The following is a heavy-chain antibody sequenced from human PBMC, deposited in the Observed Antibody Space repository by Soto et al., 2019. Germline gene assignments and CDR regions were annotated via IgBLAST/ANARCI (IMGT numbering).Heavy chain of an antibody. CDR1: GGSIRTSTYY. CDR3: VRHLTGPPVDY. D-gene: IGHD1-20*01. CDR2: IFYSGIT. Sequence: PSETLSLTCTVSGGSIRTSTYYWGWIRQSPGKGLEWIGSIFYSGITYYRPSLKSRVTMSVDTSKNQFSLNLNSVTAADTAMYYCVRHLTGPPVDYWGQGTLVTVSS. J-gene: IGHJ4*02. V-gene: IGHV4-39*01.